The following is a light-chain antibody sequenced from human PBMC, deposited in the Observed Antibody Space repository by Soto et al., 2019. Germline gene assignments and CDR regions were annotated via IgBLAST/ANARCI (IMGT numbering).Light chain of an antibody. CDR3: QQYYNIPYT. Sequence: DIVMTQSPDSLAVSLGERATINCKSSQSVLYSSNNKNYLAWYQQKPGQPPNLLIYWASTRQSGVPDRFSGSGSGTDFTLTSSSLQAEDVAVYYCQQYYNIPYTFGQGTKLEIK. CDR2: WAS. V-gene: IGKV4-1*01. CDR1: QSVLYSSNNKNY. J-gene: IGKJ2*01.